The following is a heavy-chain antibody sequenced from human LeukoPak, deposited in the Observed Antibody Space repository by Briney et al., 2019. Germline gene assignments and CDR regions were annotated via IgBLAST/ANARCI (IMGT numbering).Heavy chain of an antibody. V-gene: IGHV7-4-1*02. Sequence: ASVKVSCKASGYTFTTYAMNWVRQAPGQGLEWVGWINTNTGNPTYAQGFTGRFVFSLDTSVSTAYLQISSLKAEDTAVYYCARDLHRVVVRGVPHYYYYMDVWGKGTTVTISS. CDR2: INTNTGNP. CDR1: GYTFTTYA. CDR3: ARDLHRVVVRGVPHYYYYMDV. D-gene: IGHD3-10*01. J-gene: IGHJ6*03.